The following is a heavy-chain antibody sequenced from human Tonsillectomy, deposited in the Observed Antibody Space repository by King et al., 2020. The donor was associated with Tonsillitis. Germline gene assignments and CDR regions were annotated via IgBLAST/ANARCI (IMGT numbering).Heavy chain of an antibody. CDR1: GGSISSYY. V-gene: IGHV4-59*01. Sequence: QLQESGPGLVKPSETLSLTCTVSGGSISSYYWSWIRQPPGKGLEWIGYIYYSGSTNYNPSLKGRVTISVDTSKNQFSLKLSSVTAADTAVYYCARGAARPSNCFDPWGQGTLVTVSS. D-gene: IGHD6-6*01. CDR3: ARGAARPSNCFDP. CDR2: IYYSGST. J-gene: IGHJ5*02.